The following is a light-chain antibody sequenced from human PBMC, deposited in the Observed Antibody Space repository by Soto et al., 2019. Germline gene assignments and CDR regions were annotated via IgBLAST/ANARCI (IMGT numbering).Light chain of an antibody. V-gene: IGKV3-20*01. Sequence: EIVLTQSPGTLSLSPGERATLSCRASQSVSSSYLAWYQQTPGQAPRLLIYGASSRATGIPDRCSGSGSGTDFTLTISRLEPEDFAVYYWQQYGSSLLTFGGGTKVEIK. CDR1: QSVSSSY. CDR2: GAS. J-gene: IGKJ4*01. CDR3: QQYGSSLLT.